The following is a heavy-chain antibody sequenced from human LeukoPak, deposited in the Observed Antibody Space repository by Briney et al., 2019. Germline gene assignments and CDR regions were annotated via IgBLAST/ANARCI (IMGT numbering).Heavy chain of an antibody. J-gene: IGHJ1*01. CDR1: GFTFSNYG. CDR2: IWYDGSNK. D-gene: IGHD1-26*01. V-gene: IGHV3-33*06. Sequence: GGSLRLSCAAAGFTFSNYGMHWVRQAPGKGLEWVALIWYDGSNKFYADSVKGRFTISRDNSRGTLYLQMSSLRAEDTAMYYCAKDYSGSYQYFQHWGQGTLVTVSA. CDR3: AKDYSGSYQYFQH.